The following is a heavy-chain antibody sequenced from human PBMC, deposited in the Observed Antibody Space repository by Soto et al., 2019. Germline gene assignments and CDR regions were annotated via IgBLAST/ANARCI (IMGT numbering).Heavy chain of an antibody. CDR2: IIPIFGTA. Sequence: ASVKVSCKASGGTFSSYAISWVRQAPGQGLEWMGGIIPIFGTANYAQKFQGRVTITADESTSTAYMELSSLRSEDTAVYYCAAGRAAAGILPFDYWGQGTLVTVSS. CDR3: AAGRAAAGILPFDY. V-gene: IGHV1-69*13. D-gene: IGHD6-13*01. J-gene: IGHJ4*02. CDR1: GGTFSSYA.